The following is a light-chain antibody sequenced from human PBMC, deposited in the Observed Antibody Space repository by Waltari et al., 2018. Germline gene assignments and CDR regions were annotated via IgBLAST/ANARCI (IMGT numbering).Light chain of an antibody. J-gene: IGKJ3*01. CDR1: QDISNY. Sequence: IQMTQSQSSLSASVGDRVTITCQASQDISNYLNWYQQRPGKAPKLLISDASILQTGVPSRFSGSQSGTHFTLTISSLQPEDIATYYCQRYDNLPVFAFGPGTKVDVK. CDR2: DAS. V-gene: IGKV1-33*01. CDR3: QRYDNLPVFA.